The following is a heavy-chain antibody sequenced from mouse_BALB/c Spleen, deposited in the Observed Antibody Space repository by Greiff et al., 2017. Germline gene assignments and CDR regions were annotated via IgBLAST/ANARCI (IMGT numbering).Heavy chain of an antibody. CDR3: ARQGRYYGSSDFDY. J-gene: IGHJ2*01. V-gene: IGHV5-6*01. Sequence: EVQLVESGGDLVKPGGSLKLSCAASGFTFSSYGMSWVRQTPDKRLEWVATISSGGSYTYYPDSVKGRFTISRDNAKNTLYLQMSSLKSEDTAMYYCARQGRYYGSSDFDYWGQGTTLTVSS. CDR1: GFTFSSYG. CDR2: ISSGGSYT. D-gene: IGHD1-1*01.